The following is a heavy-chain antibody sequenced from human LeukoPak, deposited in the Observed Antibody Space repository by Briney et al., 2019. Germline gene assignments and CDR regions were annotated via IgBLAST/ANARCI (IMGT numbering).Heavy chain of an antibody. D-gene: IGHD3-22*01. CDR2: IYYSGST. Sequence: PSETLSLTCTVSGGSISSYYWSWIRQPPGKGLEWIGYIYYSGSTNYNPSLKSLVTISVDTSKNQFSLKLSSVTAADTAVYYCARGYYDSSGYPVSARFDYWGQGTLVTVSS. CDR3: ARGYYDSSGYPVSARFDY. CDR1: GGSISSYY. J-gene: IGHJ4*02. V-gene: IGHV4-59*01.